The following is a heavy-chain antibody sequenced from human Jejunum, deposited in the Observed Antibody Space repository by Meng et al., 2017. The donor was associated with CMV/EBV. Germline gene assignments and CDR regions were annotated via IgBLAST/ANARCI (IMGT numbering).Heavy chain of an antibody. V-gene: IGHV4-4*02. CDR3: ARGCYTTSCYRGSFDY. Sequence: SLNSSNWWKWGRQPPGKGLQWIGGIYHTGSTNDHPSLRSRVTMSVDQSKNQFSLKLYSVTAADTAVYHCARGCYTTSCYRGSFDYWGQGTLVTVSS. J-gene: IGHJ4*02. CDR1: SLNSSNW. CDR2: IYHTGST. D-gene: IGHD2-2*02.